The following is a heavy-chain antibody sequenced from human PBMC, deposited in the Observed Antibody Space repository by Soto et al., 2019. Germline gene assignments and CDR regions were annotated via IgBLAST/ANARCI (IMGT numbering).Heavy chain of an antibody. V-gene: IGHV1-8*01. Sequence: ASVKVSCKASGYSFTNYDINWVRQATGRGLEWMGWMNPNSGNTGYAQKFQGRVTMTRNTSITTAYMELSSLTSEDTAVYYCARDPSGPYYYDSSGPPVDAFDIWGQGTMVTVS. D-gene: IGHD3-22*01. J-gene: IGHJ3*02. CDR2: MNPNSGNT. CDR1: GYSFTNYD. CDR3: ARDPSGPYYYDSSGPPVDAFDI.